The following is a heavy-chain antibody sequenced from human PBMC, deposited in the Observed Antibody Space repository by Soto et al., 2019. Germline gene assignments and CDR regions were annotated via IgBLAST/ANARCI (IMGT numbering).Heavy chain of an antibody. V-gene: IGHV4-59*01. CDR1: GGSISSYY. Sequence: PSETLSLTCTVSGGSISSYYWSWIRQPPGKGLEWIGYIYYSGSTNYNPSLKSRVTISVDTSKNQFSLKLSSVTAADTAVYYCARGSLERRKARWFDPWGQGTLVSVSS. CDR3: ARGSLERRKARWFDP. CDR2: IYYSGST. D-gene: IGHD1-1*01. J-gene: IGHJ5*02.